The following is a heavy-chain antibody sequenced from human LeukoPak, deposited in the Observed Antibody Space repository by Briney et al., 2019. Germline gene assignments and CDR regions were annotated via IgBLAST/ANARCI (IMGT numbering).Heavy chain of an antibody. D-gene: IGHD4-23*01. CDR3: ARVSDYGGFDY. V-gene: IGHV3-7*01. J-gene: IGHJ4*02. Sequence: PGGSLRLSCAASGFTFSNAWMNWVRQAPGKGLEWVANIKQDGSEKYYVDSVKGRFTISRDNAKNSLYLQMNSLRAEDTAVYYCARVSDYGGFDYWGQGTLVTVSS. CDR2: IKQDGSEK. CDR1: GFTFSNAW.